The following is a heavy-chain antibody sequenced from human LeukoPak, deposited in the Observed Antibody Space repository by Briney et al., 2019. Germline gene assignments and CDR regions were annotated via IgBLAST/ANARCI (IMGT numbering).Heavy chain of an antibody. J-gene: IGHJ4*02. D-gene: IGHD4-17*01. CDR1: GFTFSSYS. Sequence: GGSLRLSCAASGFTFSSYSMNWIRQAPGKGLEWVSSISSSTSYIYYADSVKGRFTISKDNAKNSLYLQMYSLRAEDTAVYYCARAGGSTVSHSDYWGQGTLVTVSS. V-gene: IGHV3-21*01. CDR2: ISSSTSYI. CDR3: ARAGGSTVSHSDY.